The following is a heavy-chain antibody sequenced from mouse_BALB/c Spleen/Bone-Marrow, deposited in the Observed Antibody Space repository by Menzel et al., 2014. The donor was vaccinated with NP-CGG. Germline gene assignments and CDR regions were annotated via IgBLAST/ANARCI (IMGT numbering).Heavy chain of an antibody. V-gene: IGHV14-3*02. CDR2: IDPANVNT. Sequence: VQLQQPGAELVKPGASVKLSCTASGFNIKDAYMHWVKQRPEQGLEWIGRIDPANVNTKYDPKFQGKATITADTSSNTAYLQLSSLTSEDTAVYYCARYYYGFYFDYWGQGTTLTVSS. D-gene: IGHD1-1*01. J-gene: IGHJ2*01. CDR3: ARYYYGFYFDY. CDR1: GFNIKDAY.